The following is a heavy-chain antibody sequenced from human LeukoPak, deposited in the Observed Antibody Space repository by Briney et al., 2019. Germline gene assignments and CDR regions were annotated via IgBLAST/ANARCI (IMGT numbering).Heavy chain of an antibody. Sequence: GGSLRLSCAASGFIFNTYAMSWVRQAPGKGLNWVSAISGRGGSSYYADSVRGRFTISRDNSMDTLHLQMNSLRAEDTAVYYCAKKIVGAGHDWFDPWGQGTLVTVSS. CDR2: ISGRGGSS. V-gene: IGHV3-23*01. CDR3: AKKIVGAGHDWFDP. CDR1: GFIFNTYA. D-gene: IGHD1-26*01. J-gene: IGHJ5*02.